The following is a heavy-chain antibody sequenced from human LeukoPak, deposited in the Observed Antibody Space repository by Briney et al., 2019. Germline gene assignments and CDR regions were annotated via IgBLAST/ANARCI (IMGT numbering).Heavy chain of an antibody. Sequence: GASVKVSCKASGYTFTSYDINWVRQATGQGLEWMGWMNPNSGNTGYAQKFQGRVTMTRNTSISTAYMELSSLRSEDTAVYYCARGSGGDFWSGYYRRNWFDPWGRGTLVTVSS. CDR2: MNPNSGNT. V-gene: IGHV1-8*01. CDR1: GYTFTSYD. D-gene: IGHD3-3*01. CDR3: ARGSGGDFWSGYYRRNWFDP. J-gene: IGHJ5*02.